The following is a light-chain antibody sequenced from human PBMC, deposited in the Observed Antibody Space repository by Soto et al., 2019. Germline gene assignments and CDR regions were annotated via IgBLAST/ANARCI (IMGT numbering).Light chain of an antibody. CDR2: DVS. CDR1: SSDVGGYNY. Sequence: QAVLTQPAPLSGSPGQSVTISCPGNSSDVGGYNYVSWYQKHPGKAPKLMIYDVSNRPSGVSNRFSGSKSGNTASLTISGLQAEDEADYYCSSYTSSSTLVFGTGTKVTVL. CDR3: SSYTSSSTLV. J-gene: IGLJ1*01. V-gene: IGLV2-14*01.